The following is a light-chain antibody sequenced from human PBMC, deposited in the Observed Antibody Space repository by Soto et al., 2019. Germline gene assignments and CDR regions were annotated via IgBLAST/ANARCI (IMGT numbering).Light chain of an antibody. CDR2: EVS. Sequence: QSVLTQPPSASGSPGQSVTIFCTGTSSDVGAYNYVSWYQQHPGKAPKLMIYEVSKRPSGVPDRFSGSKSGNRASLTVSGLQADDVADYYCSSSAGRSKRVFGGGTQLTVL. J-gene: IGLJ3*02. CDR1: SSDVGAYNY. CDR3: SSSAGRSKRV. V-gene: IGLV2-8*01.